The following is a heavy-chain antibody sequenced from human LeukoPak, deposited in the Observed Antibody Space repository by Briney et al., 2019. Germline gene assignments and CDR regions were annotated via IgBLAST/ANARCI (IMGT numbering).Heavy chain of an antibody. CDR1: GFTFSSYG. J-gene: IGHJ4*02. V-gene: IGHV3-30*03. Sequence: GRSLRLSCAASGFTFSSYGMHWVRQAPGKRLEWVAVISYDGSNKYYADSVKGRFTISRDNSKNTLYLQMNSLRAEDTAVYYCAVSYYYDSSGDRRGNPDYWGQGTLVTVSS. CDR3: AVSYYYDSSGDRRGNPDY. D-gene: IGHD3-22*01. CDR2: ISYDGSNK.